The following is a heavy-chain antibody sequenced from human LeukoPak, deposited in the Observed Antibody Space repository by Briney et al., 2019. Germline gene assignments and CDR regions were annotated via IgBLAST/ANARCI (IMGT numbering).Heavy chain of an antibody. D-gene: IGHD2-21*02. CDR1: GYTFSSYE. CDR2: ISTHKGNT. CDR3: ARVRSASAGTASAFDI. J-gene: IGHJ3*02. Sequence: ASVKVSCKASGYTFSSYEINWVQQAPGQGLEWMGGISTHKGNTNYAQKFQGRVTMTTATSTSTAYMELRSLRSDDTAVYYCARVRSASAGTASAFDIWGQGTMVTVSS. V-gene: IGHV1-18*01.